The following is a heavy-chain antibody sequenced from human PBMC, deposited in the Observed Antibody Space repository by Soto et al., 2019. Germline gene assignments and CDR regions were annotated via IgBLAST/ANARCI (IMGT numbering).Heavy chain of an antibody. D-gene: IGHD4-17*01. Sequence: SVKVSCKASGGTFSSYAISWVRQAPGQGLEWMGGIIPIFGTANYAQKFQGRVTITADESTSTAYMELSSLRSEDTAVYYCAIPKGRLRGGDDAFDIWGQGTMVTVSS. V-gene: IGHV1-69*13. CDR3: AIPKGRLRGGDDAFDI. CDR1: GGTFSSYA. CDR2: IIPIFGTA. J-gene: IGHJ3*02.